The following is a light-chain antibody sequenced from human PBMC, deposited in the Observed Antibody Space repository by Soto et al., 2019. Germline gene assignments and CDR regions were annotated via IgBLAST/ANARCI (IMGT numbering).Light chain of an antibody. CDR2: AAS. CDR3: QQTYRTPLT. V-gene: IGKV1-39*01. Sequence: DIQMTQSPSSLSASVGGRVTITCRAGQYIGRYLNWYQQKPGKAPKLLIYAASSLHSGIPSRFSGSGSGTDFTLTISSLQPEDFATYSCQQTYRTPLTFGGGTKVDI. CDR1: QYIGRY. J-gene: IGKJ4*01.